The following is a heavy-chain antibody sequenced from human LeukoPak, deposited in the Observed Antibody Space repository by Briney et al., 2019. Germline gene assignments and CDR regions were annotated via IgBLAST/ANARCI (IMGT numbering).Heavy chain of an antibody. D-gene: IGHD1-26*01. Sequence: GGSLRLSCAGSGFTFSSYAMSWVRQAPGKGLEWVSTIGGSGSSTYYADSVKGRFTVSRDNSKNTLYLQMNSLRADDTAVYYCALDHPGGNFYWVYWGQGTLVTVSS. CDR1: GFTFSSYA. CDR3: ALDHPGGNFYWVY. J-gene: IGHJ4*02. CDR2: IGGSGSST. V-gene: IGHV3-23*01.